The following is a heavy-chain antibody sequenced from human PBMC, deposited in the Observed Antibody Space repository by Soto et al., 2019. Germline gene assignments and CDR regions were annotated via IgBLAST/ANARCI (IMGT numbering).Heavy chain of an antibody. CDR2: IYWDDDK. V-gene: IGHV2-5*02. CDR3: AHSGSRYYDSSGYYGAPFDY. Sequence: QITLKESGPTLVKPTQTLTLTCTFSGFSLSTSGVGVGWIRQPPGKALEWLALIYWDDDKRYSPSLKSRLTITKDTSNNQVVLTMTNMDPVDTATYYCAHSGSRYYDSSGYYGAPFDYWGQGTLVTVSS. CDR1: GFSLSTSGVG. D-gene: IGHD3-22*01. J-gene: IGHJ4*02.